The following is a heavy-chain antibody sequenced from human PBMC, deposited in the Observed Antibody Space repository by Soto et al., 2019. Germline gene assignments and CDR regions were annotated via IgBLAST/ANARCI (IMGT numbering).Heavy chain of an antibody. J-gene: IGHJ3*02. CDR3: ARDSLRVGEDAFDI. CDR2: ISSSGSYI. CDR1: GFTFSSYS. D-gene: IGHD2-21*01. V-gene: IGHV3-21*01. Sequence: EVQLVESGGGLVKPGGSLRLSCAASGFTFSSYSMNWVRQAPGKGLEWVSSISSSGSYIYYADSVKGRFTISRDNAKNSLYLQMNSLRAEDTAVYYCARDSLRVGEDAFDIWGQGTMVTVSS.